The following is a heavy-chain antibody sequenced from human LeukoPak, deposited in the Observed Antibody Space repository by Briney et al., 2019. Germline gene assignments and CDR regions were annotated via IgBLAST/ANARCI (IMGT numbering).Heavy chain of an antibody. J-gene: IGHJ4*02. Sequence: GGSLRLSCVASGFTFSSYWATWVRQAPGKGLEWVANIDPDGSHQYYVDSVKGRFTISRDNAKNSLYLQMNSLRAEDTALYYCAKTFVGGVSSFDYWGQGTLVTVSS. V-gene: IGHV3-7*03. CDR2: IDPDGSHQ. D-gene: IGHD6-13*01. CDR3: AKTFVGGVSSFDY. CDR1: GFTFSSYW.